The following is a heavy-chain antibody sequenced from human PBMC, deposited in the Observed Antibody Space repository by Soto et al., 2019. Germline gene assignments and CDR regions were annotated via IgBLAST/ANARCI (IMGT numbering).Heavy chain of an antibody. CDR3: ARAIAAADTSYYYGMDV. CDR1: GFTFSSYS. J-gene: IGHJ6*02. CDR2: ISSSSSYI. D-gene: IGHD6-13*01. Sequence: EVQLVESGGGLVKPGGSLRLSCAASGFTFSSYSMNWVRQAPGKGLEWVSSISSSSSYIYYADSVKGRFTISRDNAKNSLYLQMNSLRAEDTAVYYCARAIAAADTSYYYGMDVWGQGTTVTVSS. V-gene: IGHV3-21*01.